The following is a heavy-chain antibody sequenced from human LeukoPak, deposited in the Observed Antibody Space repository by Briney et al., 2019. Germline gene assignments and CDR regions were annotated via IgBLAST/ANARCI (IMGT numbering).Heavy chain of an antibody. CDR1: GFTFSSYE. CDR3: ARETCSGGSCYYKNNWFDP. D-gene: IGHD2-15*01. Sequence: GGSLRLSCAASGFTFSSYEMNWVRQAPGKGLEWVSYISSSGSTIYYADSVKGRFTISRDNAKNSLYLQMNSLRAEDTAVYYCARETCSGGSCYYKNNWFDPWGQGTPVTVSS. CDR2: ISSSGSTI. J-gene: IGHJ5*02. V-gene: IGHV3-48*03.